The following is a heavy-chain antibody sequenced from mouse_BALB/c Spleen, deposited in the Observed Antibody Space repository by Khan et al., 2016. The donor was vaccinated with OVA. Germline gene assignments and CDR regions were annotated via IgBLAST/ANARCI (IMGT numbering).Heavy chain of an antibody. J-gene: IGHJ2*01. Sequence: VQLKQSGPGLVKPSQSLSLTCTVTGYSITSDYAWNWIRQFPGNKLEWMGYISYSGSTSYNPSLKSRIFITRDTSKNQFFLQLNSVTTEDTATYYCARWGNSYFDYWGQGTTLTVSS. V-gene: IGHV3-2*02. CDR3: ARWGNSYFDY. CDR1: GYSITSDYA. CDR2: ISYSGST.